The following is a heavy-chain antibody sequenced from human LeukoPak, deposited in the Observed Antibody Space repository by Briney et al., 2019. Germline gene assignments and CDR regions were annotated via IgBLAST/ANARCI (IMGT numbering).Heavy chain of an antibody. V-gene: IGHV3-30*02. CDR1: GFTFSSYG. CDR3: AKVVLTNPMGGLDY. J-gene: IGHJ4*02. D-gene: IGHD6-6*01. Sequence: GGSLRLSCAASGFTFSSYGMHWVRQAPGKGLEWVAFIRYDGSNKYYADSVKGRFTISRDNSKNTLYLQMNSLRAEDTAVYYCAKVVLTNPMGGLDYWGQGTLVTVSS. CDR2: IRYDGSNK.